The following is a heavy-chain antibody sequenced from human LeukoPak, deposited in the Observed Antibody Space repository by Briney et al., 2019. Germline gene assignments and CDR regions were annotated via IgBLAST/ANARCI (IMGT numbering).Heavy chain of an antibody. CDR2: ISYDGSNK. J-gene: IGHJ4*02. CDR3: ARETGSAVGSTDFDY. V-gene: IGHV3-30-3*01. Sequence: GGSLRLSCAASGFTFSSYAVHWVRQAPGKGLEWVAVISYDGSNKYYADSVKGRFTISRDNSKNTLYLQMNSLRAEDTAVYYCARETGSAVGSTDFDYWGQGTLVTVSS. D-gene: IGHD4-17*01. CDR1: GFTFSSYA.